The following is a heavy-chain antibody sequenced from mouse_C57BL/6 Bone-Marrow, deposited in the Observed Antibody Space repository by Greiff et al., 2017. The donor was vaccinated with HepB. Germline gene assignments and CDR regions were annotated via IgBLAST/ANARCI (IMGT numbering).Heavy chain of an antibody. D-gene: IGHD2-3*01. V-gene: IGHV14-4*01. CDR3: TAVYDGYYDLDD. J-gene: IGHJ2*01. CDR2: IDPENGDT. Sequence: EVQGVESGSELVRPGASVKLSCTASGFNIKDDYMHWVMQRPDQGLEWIGWIDPENGDTEYASKFPGKATITADTSSNTAYLQLSSLTSDDTAVYYRTAVYDGYYDLDDWGQGTTLTVSA. CDR1: GFNIKDDY.